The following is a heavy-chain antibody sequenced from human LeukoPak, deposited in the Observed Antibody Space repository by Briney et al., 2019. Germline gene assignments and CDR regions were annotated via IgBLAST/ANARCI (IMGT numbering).Heavy chain of an antibody. V-gene: IGHV1-69*13. CDR2: IIPIFGTA. J-gene: IGHJ3*02. Sequence: GASVKVSCKASGGTFSSYAISWVRQAPGQGLEWMGGIIPIFGTANYAQKFQGRVTITADESTSTAYMELSSLRSEDTAVYYCASRSGSYGDYHYDAFDIWGQGTMVTVSS. CDR3: ASRSGSYGDYHYDAFDI. D-gene: IGHD4-17*01. CDR1: GGTFSSYA.